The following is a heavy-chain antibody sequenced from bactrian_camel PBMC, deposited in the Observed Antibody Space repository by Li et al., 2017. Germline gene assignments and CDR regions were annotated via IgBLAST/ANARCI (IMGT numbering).Heavy chain of an antibody. D-gene: IGHD5*01. J-gene: IGHJ4*01. CDR2: IRLEGVT. V-gene: IGHV3S55*01. CDR1: RSTSDASH. Sequence: QVQLVESGGGSVQAGDSLRLSCTSSRSTSDASHMGWYRQAQGKSRELVARIRLEGVTNYAASVEGRFTISRDNDKKILYLEMNDLKTEDTAVYYCATGLLADHGLGLGTQVTVS.